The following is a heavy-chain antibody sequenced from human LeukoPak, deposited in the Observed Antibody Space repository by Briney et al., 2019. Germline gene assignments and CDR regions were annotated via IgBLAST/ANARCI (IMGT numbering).Heavy chain of an antibody. CDR3: ARVPHPPEGSSRLYRYYYYYMDV. Sequence: GGSLNFSCAAPGFNPTVYEIIWVRQAPGKGLEWVYSIISTSKTLYYSDSVKGRFTISRDTAKNSLYLEMNSLRAEDTAVYYCARVPHPPEGSSRLYRYYYYYMDVWGKGTTVTVSS. D-gene: IGHD3-16*02. J-gene: IGHJ6*03. CDR1: GFNPTVYE. CDR2: IISTSKTL. V-gene: IGHV3-48*03.